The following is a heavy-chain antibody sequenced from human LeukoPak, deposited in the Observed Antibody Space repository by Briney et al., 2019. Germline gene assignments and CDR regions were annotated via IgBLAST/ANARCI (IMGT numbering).Heavy chain of an antibody. CDR3: ATDHSGSSYYFDY. D-gene: IGHD1-26*01. Sequence: GGSLRLSCAASGFTFSSYGMHWVRQAPGKGLEWVAVISYDGSNKYYADSVKGRFTISRDNSKNTLYLQMNSLRAEDTAVYYCATDHSGSSYYFDYWGQGTLVTVSS. V-gene: IGHV3-30*03. CDR1: GFTFSSYG. CDR2: ISYDGSNK. J-gene: IGHJ4*02.